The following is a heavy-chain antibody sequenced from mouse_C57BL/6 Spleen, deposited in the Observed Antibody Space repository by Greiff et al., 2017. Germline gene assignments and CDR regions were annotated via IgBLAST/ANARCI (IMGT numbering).Heavy chain of an antibody. D-gene: IGHD2-13*01. CDR3: ARGVLPVTFAY. J-gene: IGHJ3*01. Sequence: EVQLVESGGGLVKPGGSLTLSCAASGFTFSSYAMSWVRQPPEKRLEWVATISDGGSYTYYPDNVPGRFPISRDNAKNKLYLQMSHLKSEYTAMYYCARGVLPVTFAYWGQGTLVTVSA. CDR1: GFTFSSYA. CDR2: ISDGGSYT. V-gene: IGHV5-4*01.